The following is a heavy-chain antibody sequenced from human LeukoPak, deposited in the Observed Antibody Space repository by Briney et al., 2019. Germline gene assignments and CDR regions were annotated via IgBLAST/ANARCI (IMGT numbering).Heavy chain of an antibody. V-gene: IGHV6-1*01. CDR2: IYYRSKLYI. Sequence: EXXGRIYYRSKLYIDYAVSVKGRITINPDTSKNQFSLLLNSVTPEDTAVYFCGRAEHDWGSDYWGQGTLVTVSS. D-gene: IGHD3-9*01. CDR3: GRAEHDWGSDY. J-gene: IGHJ4*02.